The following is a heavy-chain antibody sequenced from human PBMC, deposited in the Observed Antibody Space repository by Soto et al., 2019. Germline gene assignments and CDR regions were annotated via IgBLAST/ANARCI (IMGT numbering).Heavy chain of an antibody. D-gene: IGHD3-3*01. CDR3: ARARGGFLEWLANDAFDI. CDR1: GFTFSSYS. Sequence: PVGSLRLSCAASGFTFSSYSMNWVRQAPGKGLEWVSYISSSSSTIYYADSVKGRFTISRDNAKNSLYLQMNSLRDEDTAVYYCARARGGFLEWLANDAFDIWGQGTMVTVSS. CDR2: ISSSSSTI. J-gene: IGHJ3*02. V-gene: IGHV3-48*02.